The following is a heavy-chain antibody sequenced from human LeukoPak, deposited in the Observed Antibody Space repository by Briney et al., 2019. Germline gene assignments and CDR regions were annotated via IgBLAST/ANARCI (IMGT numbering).Heavy chain of an antibody. CDR3: ARGRSRKNYYYYGMDV. V-gene: IGHV6-1*01. J-gene: IGHJ6*02. CDR2: TYYRSKWYN. Sequence: SQTLSLTCAISGDSVSSNSAAWNWIRQSPSRGLEWLGRTYYRSKWYNDYAVSVKSRITINPDTSKNQFSLQLNSVTPEDAAVYYCARGRSRKNYYYYGMDVWGQGTTVTVSS. D-gene: IGHD1-14*01. CDR1: GDSVSSNSAA.